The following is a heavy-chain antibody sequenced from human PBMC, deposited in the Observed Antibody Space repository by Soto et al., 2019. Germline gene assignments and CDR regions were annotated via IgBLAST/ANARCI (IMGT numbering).Heavy chain of an antibody. CDR2: MNPNSGNT. Sequence: QVQLVQSGAEVKKPGASVKVSCKASGYTFTSYDINWVRQATGQGLEWMGWMNPNSGNTGYAQKFQGRVTMTRNTSISTAYMELSSLRSEDTAVYYCARGDYDFWSGYYYYYYYYMDVWGKGTTVTVSS. CDR1: GYTFTSYD. V-gene: IGHV1-8*01. J-gene: IGHJ6*03. CDR3: ARGDYDFWSGYYYYYYYYMDV. D-gene: IGHD3-3*01.